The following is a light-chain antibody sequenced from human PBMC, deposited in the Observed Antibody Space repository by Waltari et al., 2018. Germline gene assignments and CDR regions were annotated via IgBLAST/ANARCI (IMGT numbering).Light chain of an antibody. CDR3: QQRSNWPT. Sequence: EIVLTQSPATLSLSPGERATLPCRASQCVSSYLAWYQQKPGQAPRLLIYDASNRATGIPARFSGSGSGTDFTLTISSLEPEDFAVYYCQQRSNWPTFGPGTKVDIK. CDR2: DAS. J-gene: IGKJ3*01. V-gene: IGKV3-11*01. CDR1: QCVSSY.